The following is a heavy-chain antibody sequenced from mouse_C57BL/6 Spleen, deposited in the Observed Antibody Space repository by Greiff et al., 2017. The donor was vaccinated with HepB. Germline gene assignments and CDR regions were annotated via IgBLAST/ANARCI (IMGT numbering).Heavy chain of an antibody. J-gene: IGHJ2*01. D-gene: IGHD4-1*01. V-gene: IGHV1-55*01. CDR2: IYPRSGST. Sequence: QVQLKQPGAELVKPGASVKMSCKASGYTFTSYWITWVKQRPGQGLEWIGDIYPRSGSTNYNEKFKSKATLTVDTSSSTAYMQLSSLTSEDSAVYYWARTLAGRPHWGQGTTRTVSS. CDR1: GYTFTSYW. CDR3: ARTLAGRPH.